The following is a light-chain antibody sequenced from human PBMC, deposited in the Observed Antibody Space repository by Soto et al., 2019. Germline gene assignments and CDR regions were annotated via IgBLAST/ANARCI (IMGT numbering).Light chain of an antibody. CDR2: DVY. Sequence: EVVLTQSPVTLSLSPGERATLSCRASQSVSSYLAWYQQKPGQAHRLLIYDVYNRATGIQARFSGSGSGTDFTLTIRSLEPEDFAVYYCKQRNYWQVTFGQGTRLEIK. CDR1: QSVSSY. V-gene: IGKV3-11*01. CDR3: KQRNYWQVT. J-gene: IGKJ5*01.